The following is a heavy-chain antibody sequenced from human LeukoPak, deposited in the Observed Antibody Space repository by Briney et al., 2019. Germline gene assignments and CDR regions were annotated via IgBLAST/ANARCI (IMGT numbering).Heavy chain of an antibody. D-gene: IGHD1-26*01. J-gene: IGHJ4*02. V-gene: IGHV1-46*01. CDR2: INPSGGST. CDR3: ARDRTPRYSGSYSVGY. CDR1: GYTFTSYY. Sequence: ASVKVSCKASGYTFTSYYIHWVRQAPGQGLEWMGIINPSGGSTSYAQKFQGRVTMTRDMSTSTVYMELSSLRSEDTAVYYCARDRTPRYSGSYSVGYWGQGTLVTVSS.